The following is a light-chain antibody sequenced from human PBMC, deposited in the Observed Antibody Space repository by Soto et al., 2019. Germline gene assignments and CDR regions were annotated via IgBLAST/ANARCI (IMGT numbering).Light chain of an antibody. V-gene: IGKV1-5*01. Sequence: DIQMTQSPSTLSASVGDRIIITSPASQSMTTWLAWYQQKPGKAPKLLIYDASSLESGVPSRFSGSGSGTEFTLTISSLQPDDFATYYCQQYNSYSPLTFGGGTKVDIK. CDR2: DAS. CDR3: QQYNSYSPLT. CDR1: QSMTTW. J-gene: IGKJ4*01.